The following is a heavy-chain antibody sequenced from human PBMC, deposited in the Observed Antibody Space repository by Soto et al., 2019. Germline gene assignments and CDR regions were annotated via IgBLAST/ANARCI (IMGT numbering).Heavy chain of an antibody. D-gene: IGHD5-12*01. CDR2: IIPNFGTT. CDR3: ARDVGGEATIRY. CDR1: VGSFSNFV. J-gene: IGHJ4*02. V-gene: IGHV1-69*01. Sequence: QVQLVQFGAKEKKPGSPVKVSSKAAVGSFSNFVISWFRQAPGQGLEWMGGIIPNFGTTNYAQKCQGKVTITADETTRTAYLELSGLTSEDTSVYYCARDVGGEATIRYWGQGTLVTVSS.